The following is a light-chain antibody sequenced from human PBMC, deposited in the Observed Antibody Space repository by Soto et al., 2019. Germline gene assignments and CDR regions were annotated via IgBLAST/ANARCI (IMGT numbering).Light chain of an antibody. CDR3: TSHAGTINFPYI. CDR2: EVN. Sequence: QSALTQPASVSGSPGQSITISCSGTSSDVGSYDHVAWYQQFPGKTPKLTIYEVNKRPSGVPDRFSGSKSGNTASLTVSGLQAEDEADYYCTSHAGTINFPYIFGTGTKLTVL. J-gene: IGLJ1*01. V-gene: IGLV2-8*01. CDR1: SSDVGSYDH.